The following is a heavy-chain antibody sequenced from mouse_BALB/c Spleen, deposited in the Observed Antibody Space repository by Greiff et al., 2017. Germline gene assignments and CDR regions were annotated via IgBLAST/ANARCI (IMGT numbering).Heavy chain of an antibody. V-gene: IGHV5-15*02. Sequence: VQLKESGGGLVQPGGSRKLSCAASGFTFSDYGMAWVRQAPGKGPEWVAFISNLAYSIYYADTVTGRFTISRENAKNTLYLEMSSLRSEDTAMYYCARAYYRYDPWFAYWGQGTLVTVSA. CDR2: ISNLAYSI. CDR1: GFTFSDYG. J-gene: IGHJ3*01. CDR3: ARAYYRYDPWFAY. D-gene: IGHD2-14*01.